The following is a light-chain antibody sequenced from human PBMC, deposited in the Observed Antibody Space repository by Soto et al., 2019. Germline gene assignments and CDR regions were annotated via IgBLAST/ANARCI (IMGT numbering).Light chain of an antibody. CDR1: SSDVSGYNY. CDR3: SSHTSSSTLEV. Sequence: QSALTQPASVSGSPGQSITISCTGTSSDVSGYNYVSWYQQHPGKAPKVMVYEVSNRPSGVSNRFSGSKSGNTASLTISGLQAEDEADFYCSSHTSSSTLEVFGGGTKLTVL. V-gene: IGLV2-14*01. J-gene: IGLJ2*01. CDR2: EVS.